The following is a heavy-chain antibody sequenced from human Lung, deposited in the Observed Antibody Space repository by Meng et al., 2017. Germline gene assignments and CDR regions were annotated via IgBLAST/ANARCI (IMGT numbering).Heavy chain of an antibody. CDR3: ARGPTTMAHDFDY. CDR2: INHSGST. V-gene: IGHV4-34*01. D-gene: IGHD4-11*01. CDR1: GGSFSDYY. Sequence: QLQQWGAGMLKPSADTSLPCVVAGGSFSDYYWSWIRQPPGKGLEWIGEINHSGSTNYNPSLESRATITVDTSQNNLSLKLSSVTAADSAVYYCARGPTTMAHDFDYWGQGTLVTVSS. J-gene: IGHJ4*02.